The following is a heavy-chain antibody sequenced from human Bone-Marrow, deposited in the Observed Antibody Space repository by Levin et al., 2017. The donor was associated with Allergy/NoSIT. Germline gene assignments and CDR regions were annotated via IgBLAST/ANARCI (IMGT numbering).Heavy chain of an antibody. CDR1: GFTFSSYG. D-gene: IGHD4-17*01. J-gene: IGHJ4*02. CDR3: ARDAQPTVTTSVGYCDY. Sequence: GGSLRLSCAASGFTFSSYGMHWVRQAPGKGLEWVAVIWYDGSNKYYADSVKGRFTISRDTSKNTLYLQMNSLRAEDTAVYYCARDAQPTVTTSVGYCDYWGQGTLVTVSS. CDR2: IWYDGSNK. V-gene: IGHV3-33*01.